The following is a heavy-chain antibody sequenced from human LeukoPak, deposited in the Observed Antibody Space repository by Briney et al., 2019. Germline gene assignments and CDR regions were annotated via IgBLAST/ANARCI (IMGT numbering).Heavy chain of an antibody. CDR1: GFTFSNYA. Sequence: PGGSLRLSCAASGFTFSNYAMHWVRQAPGKGLEWVAVISYDGSNKYYADSVRGRFTISRDNSKNTLYLQMNSLRAEDTAVYYCAKDPNYYDSSGYYYLDYWGQGTLVTVSS. D-gene: IGHD3-22*01. CDR2: ISYDGSNK. V-gene: IGHV3-30*04. CDR3: AKDPNYYDSSGYYYLDY. J-gene: IGHJ4*02.